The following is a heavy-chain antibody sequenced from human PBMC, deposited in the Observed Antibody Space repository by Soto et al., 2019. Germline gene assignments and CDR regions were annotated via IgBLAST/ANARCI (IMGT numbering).Heavy chain of an antibody. J-gene: IGHJ4*02. D-gene: IGHD2-2*01. Sequence: SETLSLTCAVYGGSFSGYYWSWIRQPPGKGLEWIGEINHSGSTNYNPSLKSRVTISVDTSKNQFSLKLSSVTAADAAVYYCARVPDIVVVPAAMGIDYWGQGTLVTVSS. CDR1: GGSFSGYY. V-gene: IGHV4-34*01. CDR2: INHSGST. CDR3: ARVPDIVVVPAAMGIDY.